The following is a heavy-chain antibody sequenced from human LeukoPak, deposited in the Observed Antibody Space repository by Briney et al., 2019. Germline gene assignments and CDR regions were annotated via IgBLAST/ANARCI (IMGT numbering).Heavy chain of an antibody. Sequence: SETLSLTCTVSGGSISSYYWSWIRQPPGKGLEWIGSIYYSGSTYYNPSLKSRVTISVDTSKNQFSLKLSSVTAADTAVYYCARQRRLELPDYWGQGTLVTVSS. D-gene: IGHD3-16*01. J-gene: IGHJ4*02. CDR3: ARQRRLELPDY. CDR2: IYYSGST. V-gene: IGHV4-59*05. CDR1: GGSISSYY.